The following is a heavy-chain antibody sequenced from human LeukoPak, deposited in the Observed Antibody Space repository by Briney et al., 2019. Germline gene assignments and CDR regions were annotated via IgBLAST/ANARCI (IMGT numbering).Heavy chain of an antibody. CDR2: INPNSGGT. J-gene: IGHJ4*02. CDR1: GYTFTSYY. V-gene: IGHV1-2*06. CDR3: ARDLEDIVVVVAATSPDY. D-gene: IGHD2-15*01. Sequence: ASVKVSCTASGYTFTSYYMHWVRQAPGQGLEWMGRINPNSGGTNYAQKFQGRVTMTRDTSISTAYMELSRLRSDDTAVYYCARDLEDIVVVVAATSPDYWGQGTLVTVSS.